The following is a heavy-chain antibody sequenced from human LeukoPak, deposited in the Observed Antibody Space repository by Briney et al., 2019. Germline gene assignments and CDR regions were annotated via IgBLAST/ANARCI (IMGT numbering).Heavy chain of an antibody. Sequence: GGSLRLSCAASGFTLSSYPMNWVRQAPGKGLEWVSTFVRGSTYYADTVQGRFSISRDSSKNTLYLQMNSLRADDTALYFCTRAAPYGTSWYGKNDYWGQGTLVAVSS. CDR1: GFTLSSYP. V-gene: IGHV3-23*01. D-gene: IGHD6-13*01. CDR3: TRAAPYGTSWYGKNDY. J-gene: IGHJ4*02. CDR2: FVRGST.